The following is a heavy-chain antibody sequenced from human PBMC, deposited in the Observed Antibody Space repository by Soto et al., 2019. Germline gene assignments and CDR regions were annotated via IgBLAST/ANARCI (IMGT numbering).Heavy chain of an antibody. V-gene: IGHV4-59*01. D-gene: IGHD3-10*01. J-gene: IGHJ4*02. CDR1: GGSISSYY. CDR2: IYYSGST. Sequence: PSETLSLTCTVSGGSISSYYWSWIRQPPGKGLEWIGYIYYSGSTNYNPSLKSRVTISVDTSKNQFSLKLSSVTAADTAVYYCARDPLGYVDYWGQGTLVTVSS. CDR3: ARDPLGYVDY.